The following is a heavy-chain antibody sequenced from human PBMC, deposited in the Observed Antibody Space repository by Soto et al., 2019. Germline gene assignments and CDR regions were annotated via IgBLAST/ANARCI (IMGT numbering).Heavy chain of an antibody. D-gene: IGHD6-6*01. CDR3: ARGGVYSTSSLPRFYYYAMDV. CDR2: IKQDGSEK. J-gene: IGHJ6*02. CDR1: GISFSDYW. V-gene: IGHV3-7*01. Sequence: GGSLRLSCADSGISFSDYWMTWVRQAPGKGLEWVASIKQDGSEKSYVDSVEGRFTISRDNAKNSLYLQMDSLRVGDTAVYYCARGGVYSTSSLPRFYYYAMDVWGQGTTVTVSS.